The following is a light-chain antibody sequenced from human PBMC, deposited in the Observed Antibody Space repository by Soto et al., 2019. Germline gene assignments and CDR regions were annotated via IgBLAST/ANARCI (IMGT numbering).Light chain of an antibody. CDR1: QSISSY. CDR2: AAS. J-gene: IGKJ5*01. Sequence: DIQMTQSPSSLSASVGDRVTITCRASQSISSYLNWYQQKPGKAPKXLIYAASSLQSGVPSRFSGSGSGTDFTITISSLQPEDFETYDGQQSYSTPITFGQGTRLEIK. CDR3: QQSYSTPIT. V-gene: IGKV1-39*01.